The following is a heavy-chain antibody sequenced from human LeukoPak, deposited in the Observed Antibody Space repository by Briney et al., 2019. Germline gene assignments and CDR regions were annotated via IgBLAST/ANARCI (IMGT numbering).Heavy chain of an antibody. V-gene: IGHV1-24*01. J-gene: IGHJ4*02. CDR2: FDVIDSET. Sequence: GASVKVSCTVSGSSLSELSLYWVRQAPGKGLEWMGGFDVIDSETFYAQKVQGRVTMTEDSSTDNAYMELRSLTSDDTALSYCAAGRPYSLLDYWGQGTLVTVSS. CDR1: GSSLSELS. CDR3: AAGRPYSLLDY. D-gene: IGHD5-18*01.